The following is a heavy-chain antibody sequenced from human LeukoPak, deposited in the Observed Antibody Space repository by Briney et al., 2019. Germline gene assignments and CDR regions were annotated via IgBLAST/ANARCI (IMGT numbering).Heavy chain of an antibody. CDR3: ARDRRLQTVTTTYFDY. CDR1: GFTFSSYW. V-gene: IGHV3-7*01. Sequence: GGSLRLSCVASGFTFSSYWMTWVRQAPGKGLEWVANIKQDGSEKYYVDSVKGRFTISRDNAKNSLYLQMNSLRVEDTAVYYCARDRRLQTVTTTYFDYWGQGTLVTVSS. CDR2: IKQDGSEK. J-gene: IGHJ4*02. D-gene: IGHD4-11*01.